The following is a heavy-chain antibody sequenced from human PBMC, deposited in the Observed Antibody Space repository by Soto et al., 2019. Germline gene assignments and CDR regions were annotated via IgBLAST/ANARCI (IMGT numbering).Heavy chain of an antibody. CDR3: AHPPYYGLGSYYFDY. D-gene: IGHD3-10*01. CDR2: IYWDDDK. V-gene: IGHV2-5*02. Sequence: QITLKESGPTLVRPTQTLTLTCTFSGFSLTTSGVGVGWIRQPPGKALEWLAVIYWDDDKRYSSSLKSRLTITKDTSKNQVVLTMTNMDPVDTATYYCAHPPYYGLGSYYFDYWGQGTLVTVSS. J-gene: IGHJ4*02. CDR1: GFSLTTSGVG.